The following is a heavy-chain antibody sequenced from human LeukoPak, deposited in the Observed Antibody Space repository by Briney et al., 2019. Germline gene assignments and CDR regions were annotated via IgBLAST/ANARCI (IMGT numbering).Heavy chain of an antibody. CDR2: IDPNSGGT. Sequence: ASVKVSCKASGYTFTGYYMHWVRQAPGQGLEWMGWIDPNSGGTNYAQKFQGRVTMTRDTSISTAYMELSRLRSDDTAVYYCARSHGGITIRNWFDPWGQGTLVTVSS. V-gene: IGHV1-2*02. CDR1: GYTFTGYY. CDR3: ARSHGGITIRNWFDP. J-gene: IGHJ5*02. D-gene: IGHD3-3*01.